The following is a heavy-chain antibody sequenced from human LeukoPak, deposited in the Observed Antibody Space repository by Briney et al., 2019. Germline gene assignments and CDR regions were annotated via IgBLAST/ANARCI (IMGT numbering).Heavy chain of an antibody. Sequence: ASVKVSCKASGYTFSSYAMHWVRQAPGQRLEWMGWINAGSGNTKYSLKFQGRVTITRDTSASTAYMEPSSLRSEDTAVYYCASGQYSSGWYLGNYYYGMDVWGKGTTVAVSS. V-gene: IGHV1-3*01. CDR2: INAGSGNT. D-gene: IGHD6-19*01. J-gene: IGHJ6*04. CDR3: ASGQYSSGWYLGNYYYGMDV. CDR1: GYTFSSYA.